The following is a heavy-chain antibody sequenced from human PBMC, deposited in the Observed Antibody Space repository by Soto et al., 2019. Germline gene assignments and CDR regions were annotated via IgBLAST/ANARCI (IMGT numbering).Heavy chain of an antibody. CDR3: ARGYCSSTSCQYYFDF. D-gene: IGHD2-2*01. Sequence: ASVKVSCKASGYTFTGYAIHWVRQAPGQRHEWMGWINGGNGDTKYSQKFQGSVTITRDTSASTAYMELTSLGSEDTAVYHCARGYCSSTSCQYYFDFWGQGTLVTVSS. CDR2: INGGNGDT. J-gene: IGHJ4*02. V-gene: IGHV1-3*01. CDR1: GYTFTGYA.